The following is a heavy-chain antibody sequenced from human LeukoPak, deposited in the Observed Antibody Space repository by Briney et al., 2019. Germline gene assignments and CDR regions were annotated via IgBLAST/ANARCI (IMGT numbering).Heavy chain of an antibody. CDR1: GFXFSSYS. J-gene: IGHJ6*02. D-gene: IGHD2-15*01. CDR3: ASDYGCSGGSCLYYGMDV. V-gene: IGHV3-48*02. CDR2: ISSSSSTI. Sequence: PGGSLRLSCAASGFXFSSYSINWVRQAPGKGLEWVSYISSSSSTIYYADSVKGRFTISRDNAKNSLYLQMNSLRDEDTAVYYCASDYGCSGGSCLYYGMDVWGQGTTVTVSS.